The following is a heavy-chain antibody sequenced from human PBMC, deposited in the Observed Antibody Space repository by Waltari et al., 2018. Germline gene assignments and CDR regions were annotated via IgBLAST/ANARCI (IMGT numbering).Heavy chain of an antibody. V-gene: IGHV4-30-4*01. CDR3: ARTTFVRYFDY. D-gene: IGHD1-1*01. CDR2: VSYRGIT. Sequence: QVQLQESGPGLVKPSQTLTLTCAVSSGSISIPDYFWSWIRQAPRKGLEWIGSVSYRGITYYNPSLESRVTMSVDTSKNQFSLKLNSVTAADAAIYYCARTTFVRYFDYWGQGTLVTVSS. CDR1: SGSISIPDYF. J-gene: IGHJ4*02.